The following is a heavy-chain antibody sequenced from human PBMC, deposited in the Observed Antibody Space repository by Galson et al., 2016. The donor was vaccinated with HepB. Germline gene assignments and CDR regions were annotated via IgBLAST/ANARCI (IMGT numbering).Heavy chain of an antibody. Sequence: SVKVSCKASGDTFTTYGIAWVRQAPGQGLEWMGWINPKDGNRNYAQKFQGRVTMTTDTSKGTAYMELRSLRSDDTAVYYCARDTSFFVGDSWGQGTPVTVSS. D-gene: IGHD1-26*01. V-gene: IGHV1-18*01. J-gene: IGHJ4*02. CDR1: GDTFTTYG. CDR3: ARDTSFFVGDS. CDR2: INPKDGNR.